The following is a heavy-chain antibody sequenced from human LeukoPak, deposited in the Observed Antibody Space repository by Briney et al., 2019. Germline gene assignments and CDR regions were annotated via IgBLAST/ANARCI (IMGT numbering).Heavy chain of an antibody. Sequence: SETLSLTCTVSGVSISSYYWNWIRQPAGKGLEWIGRYHTSGSTNYNPSLKSRVTMSADTSKMQFSLRLTSVTAADTAVYYCAREIASSDYYFDSWGQGTLVTVSS. J-gene: IGHJ4*02. CDR2: YHTSGST. CDR1: GVSISSYY. CDR3: AREIASSDYYFDS. D-gene: IGHD6-6*01. V-gene: IGHV4-4*07.